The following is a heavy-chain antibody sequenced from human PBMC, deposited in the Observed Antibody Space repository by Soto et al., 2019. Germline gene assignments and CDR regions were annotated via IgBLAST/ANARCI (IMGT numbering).Heavy chain of an antibody. CDR1: GYTFTSYA. CDR2: INAGNGNT. D-gene: IGHD6-19*01. CDR3: ARDNLPSKGGHWLVAAWFDP. J-gene: IGHJ5*02. V-gene: IGHV1-3*05. Sequence: QVQLVQSGAEEKKPGASVKVSCKASGYTFTSYAMHWVRQAPGQRREWMGWINAGNGNTKYSQKLQGRVTITRDTSASTAYMEMSSLRSEDTAVYYCARDNLPSKGGHWLVAAWFDPWGQGTLVTVSS.